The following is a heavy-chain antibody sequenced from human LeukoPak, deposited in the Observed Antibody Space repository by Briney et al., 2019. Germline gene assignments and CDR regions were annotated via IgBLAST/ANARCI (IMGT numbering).Heavy chain of an antibody. Sequence: GGSLRLSCAASGFNFDDYAMSWVRQAPGKGLEWVSSISSSSSYIYYADSVKGRFTISRHNAKNSLYLQMNSLRAEDTAVYYCARGREGSILTLAFDIWGQGTMVTVSS. CDR2: ISSSSSYI. CDR3: ARGREGSILTLAFDI. CDR1: GFNFDDYA. D-gene: IGHD1-26*01. V-gene: IGHV3-21*01. J-gene: IGHJ3*02.